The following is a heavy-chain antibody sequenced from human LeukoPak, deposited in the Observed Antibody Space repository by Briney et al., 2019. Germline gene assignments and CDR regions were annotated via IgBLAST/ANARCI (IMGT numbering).Heavy chain of an antibody. J-gene: IGHJ4*02. CDR1: GFTFSSYG. V-gene: IGHV3-30*18. CDR3: AKDRDIVVVPAAIDGGPDY. CDR2: ISYDGSNK. Sequence: GGSLRLSCAASGFTFSSYGMHWVRQAPGKGLEWVAVISYDGSNKYYADSVKGRFTISRDNSKNTLYLQMNSLRAEDTAVYYCAKDRDIVVVPAAIDGGPDYWGQGTLVTVSS. D-gene: IGHD2-2*01.